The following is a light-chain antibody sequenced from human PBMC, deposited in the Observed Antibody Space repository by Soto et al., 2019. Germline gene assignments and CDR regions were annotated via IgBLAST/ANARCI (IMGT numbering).Light chain of an antibody. V-gene: IGLV1-44*01. Sequence: QSVLTQPPSASGTPGQRVTVSCSGTSSNIGSNSVNWYQKLPGTAPKLLIYNNSQRPSGVPDRFSGSKSGTSASLAISGLQSEDEADYYCATRDDSLNAVVFGGGTKLTVL. CDR1: SSNIGSNS. CDR3: ATRDDSLNAVV. J-gene: IGLJ2*01. CDR2: NNS.